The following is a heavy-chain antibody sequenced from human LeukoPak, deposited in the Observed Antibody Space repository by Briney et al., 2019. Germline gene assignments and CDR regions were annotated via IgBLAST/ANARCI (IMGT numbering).Heavy chain of an antibody. Sequence: ASVKVSCKASGYTFTSYYMHWVRQAPGQGLEWMGWINPNSGGTNYAQKFQGRVTMTRDTSISTAYMELSRLRSDDTAVYYCARGNYDFWSGYSDYYYYMDVWGKGTTVTVSS. D-gene: IGHD3-3*01. J-gene: IGHJ6*03. V-gene: IGHV1-2*02. CDR3: ARGNYDFWSGYSDYYYYMDV. CDR2: INPNSGGT. CDR1: GYTFTSYY.